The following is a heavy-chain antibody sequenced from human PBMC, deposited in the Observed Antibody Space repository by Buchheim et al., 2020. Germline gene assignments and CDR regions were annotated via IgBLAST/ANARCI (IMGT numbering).Heavy chain of an antibody. V-gene: IGHV4-59*08. CDR2: IYYSGST. Sequence: QVQLQESGPGLVKPSETLSLTCTVSGGSISSYYWSWIRQPPGKGLEWIGYIYYSGSTNYNPPLKSRVTISVDTSKNQFSLKLSSVTAADTAVYYSARLSRGSKVSYFYYYGMDVWGQGTT. CDR1: GGSISSYY. D-gene: IGHD4-11*01. J-gene: IGHJ6*02. CDR3: ARLSRGSKVSYFYYYGMDV.